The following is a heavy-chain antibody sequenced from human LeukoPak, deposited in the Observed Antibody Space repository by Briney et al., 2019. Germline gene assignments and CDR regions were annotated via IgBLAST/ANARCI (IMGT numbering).Heavy chain of an antibody. J-gene: IGHJ4*02. V-gene: IGHV3-43*02. Sequence: GGSLRLSCVASGLPIGDFAIHWVRQAPGQGLEWVSLISGDGVSTFFADSVKGRFSISRDNSKNSLFLEMSSLRTEDTAMYYCARESGKFDYWGQGTLVVVSA. CDR1: GLPIGDFA. CDR3: ARESGKFDY. CDR2: ISGDGVST.